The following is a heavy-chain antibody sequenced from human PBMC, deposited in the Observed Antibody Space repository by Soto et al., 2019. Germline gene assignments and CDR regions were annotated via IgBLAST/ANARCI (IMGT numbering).Heavy chain of an antibody. D-gene: IGHD2-2*01. CDR1: GYIFMNFA. Sequence: QAQLVQSGAEVRKPGASVKVSCKASGYIFMNFALHWVRQAPGQRFEWMGWINAGNGTTEYSQKFQGRITIIRDTSASTAYMELSDLRSEDTAVYFCARVPRYSFEIVQVPAVMCEDGFDPWGQGTLVTVSS. CDR2: INAGNGTT. CDR3: ARVPRYSFEIVQVPAVMCEDGFDP. J-gene: IGHJ5*02. V-gene: IGHV1-3*01.